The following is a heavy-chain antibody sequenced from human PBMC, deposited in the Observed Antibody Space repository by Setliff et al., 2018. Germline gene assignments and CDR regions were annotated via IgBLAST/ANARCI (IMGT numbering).Heavy chain of an antibody. Sequence: PGGSLRLSCAASGFTFSDYYMSWIRQAPGKGLEWVSYISSSGRTIYYADSVKGRFTISRDNAKNSLYLQMNSLRADDAAVYYCARSSAPIKRDYMDVWGKGTTVTVSS. CDR1: GFTFSDYY. CDR3: ARSSAPIKRDYMDV. V-gene: IGHV3-11*04. CDR2: ISSSGRTI. D-gene: IGHD2-2*02. J-gene: IGHJ6*03.